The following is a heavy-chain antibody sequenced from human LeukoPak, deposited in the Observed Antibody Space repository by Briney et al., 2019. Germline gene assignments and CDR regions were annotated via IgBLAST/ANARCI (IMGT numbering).Heavy chain of an antibody. Sequence: GGSLRLSCAASGFTFSSYWMHWVRQAPGKGLVWVSGINSDGSSTSYADSVKGRFTISRDNAKNTLYLQMNSLRAEDTAVYYCARAIREPRSYYSYYYGMDVWGQGTTVTVSS. J-gene: IGHJ6*02. CDR3: ARAIREPRSYYSYYYGMDV. CDR2: INSDGSST. D-gene: IGHD1-26*01. CDR1: GFTFSSYW. V-gene: IGHV3-74*01.